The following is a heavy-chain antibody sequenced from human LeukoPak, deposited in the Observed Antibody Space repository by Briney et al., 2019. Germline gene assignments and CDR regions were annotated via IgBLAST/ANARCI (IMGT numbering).Heavy chain of an antibody. D-gene: IGHD3-22*01. CDR2: IYPGDSET. V-gene: IGHV5-51*01. CDR3: ARRGYYDPQSFDY. J-gene: IGHJ4*02. CDR1: GYIFTTHW. Sequence: GESLKISCKGSGYIFTTHWIGWVRQMPGKGLEWMGIIYPGDSETRDSPSFQGQVTISADKSISTAYLQWRSLKASDTAMYFCARRGYYDPQSFDYWGKGTLVTVSS.